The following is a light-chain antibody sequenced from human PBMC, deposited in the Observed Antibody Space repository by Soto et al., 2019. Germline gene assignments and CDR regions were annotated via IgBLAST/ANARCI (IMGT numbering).Light chain of an antibody. J-gene: IGKJ1*01. CDR2: EAS. V-gene: IGKV3D-15*01. CDR3: QQYNHWPPWT. CDR1: QSVGRN. Sequence: EVVMTQSPATVPVSLGGRVTLSCRASQSVGRNLAWYQQKPGQPPRLLIYEASSMDTGVPTRFSGSGSGTEFTLTITSLQSEDFAVYYCQQYNHWPPWTFGQGTKVEVK.